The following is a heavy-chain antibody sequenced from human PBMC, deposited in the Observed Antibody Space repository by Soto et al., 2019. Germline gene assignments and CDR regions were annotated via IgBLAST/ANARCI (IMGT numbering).Heavy chain of an antibody. CDR1: GYTFTSYG. J-gene: IGHJ6*02. CDR3: AREGANYYDSRWQTKAPYYYYGMDG. V-gene: IGHV1-18*01. Sequence: ASGKVSCPASGYTFTSYGISWVRQAPGQGLEWMGWISAYNGNTNYAQKLQGRVTMTTDTSTSTAYMELRSLRSDDTAVYYCAREGANYYDSRWQTKAPYYYYGMDGWGQGTTVTVSS. CDR2: ISAYNGNT. D-gene: IGHD3-22*01.